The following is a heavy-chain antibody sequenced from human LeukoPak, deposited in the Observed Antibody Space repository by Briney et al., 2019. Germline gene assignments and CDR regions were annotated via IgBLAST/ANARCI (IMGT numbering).Heavy chain of an antibody. CDR1: GGSISSYH. CDR3: ARAGAVAGYDY. CDR2: IYYSGST. D-gene: IGHD6-19*01. Sequence: SETLSLTCTVSGGSISSYHWSWIRQPPGKGLEWIGYIYYSGSTNYNPSLKSRVTISVDTSKNQFSLKLSSVTAADTAVYYCARAGAVAGYDYWGQGTLVTVSS. J-gene: IGHJ4*02. V-gene: IGHV4-59*01.